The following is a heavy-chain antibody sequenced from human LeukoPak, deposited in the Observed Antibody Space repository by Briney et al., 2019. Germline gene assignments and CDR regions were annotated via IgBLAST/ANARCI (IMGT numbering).Heavy chain of an antibody. Sequence: PGGSLRLSCAASGFTFSNAWMIWVRQAPGKGPEWVGRIKSKANGGTAGYAAPVKGRFTISRDDSKDTLYLQMNSLKIADTAVYYCTKDLPSTSGWALNYWGQGTLVSVSS. CDR3: TKDLPSTSGWALNY. J-gene: IGHJ4*02. CDR1: GFTFSNAW. CDR2: IKSKANGGTA. D-gene: IGHD6-19*01. V-gene: IGHV3-15*01.